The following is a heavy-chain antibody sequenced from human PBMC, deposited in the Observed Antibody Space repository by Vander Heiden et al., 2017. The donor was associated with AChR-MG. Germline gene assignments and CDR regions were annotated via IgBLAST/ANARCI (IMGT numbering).Heavy chain of an antibody. CDR1: GFTFDDYA. CDR2: ISWNSGSI. J-gene: IGHJ1*01. CDR3: AKGGEQWLVPTEFQH. Sequence: EVQLVESGGGLVQPGRSLRLSCAASGFTFDDYAMHWVRQAPGKGLEWVSGISWNSGSIGYADSVKGRFTISRDNAKNSLYLQMNSLRAEDTALYYCAKGGEQWLVPTEFQHWGQGTLVTVSS. D-gene: IGHD6-19*01. V-gene: IGHV3-9*01.